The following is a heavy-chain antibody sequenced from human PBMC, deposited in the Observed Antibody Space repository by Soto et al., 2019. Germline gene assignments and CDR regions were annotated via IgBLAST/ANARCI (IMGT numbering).Heavy chain of an antibody. CDR3: AGDPNHYDSSGYRFDY. Sequence: ASVKVSCKASGYTFTGQYIHWVRQAPGQGLEWMGWINPNSGATNYAPNFQGRVTMTRDTSISTAYMELSRLTSDDTAAYYCAGDPNHYDSSGYRFDYWGQGTLVTVSS. D-gene: IGHD3-22*01. J-gene: IGHJ4*02. CDR1: GYTFTGQY. V-gene: IGHV1-2*02. CDR2: INPNSGAT.